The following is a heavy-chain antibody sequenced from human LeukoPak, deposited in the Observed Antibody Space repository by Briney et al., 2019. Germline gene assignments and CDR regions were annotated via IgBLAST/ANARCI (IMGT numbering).Heavy chain of an antibody. V-gene: IGHV3-48*01. CDR1: GFTFSSYG. D-gene: IGHD6-19*01. J-gene: IGHJ4*02. CDR3: AREHTPFGSGCTAAY. Sequence: GGSLRLSCAASGFTFSSYGMNWVRQAPGKGLEWVSYISPSSSNIYYADSGKGRFTISRDNGKNSLYLQMNSLRAEDTAVYYCAREHTPFGSGCTAAYWGQGTLVTVSS. CDR2: ISPSSSNI.